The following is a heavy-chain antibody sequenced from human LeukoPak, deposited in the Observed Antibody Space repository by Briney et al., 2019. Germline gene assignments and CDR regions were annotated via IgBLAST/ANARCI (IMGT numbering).Heavy chain of an antibody. CDR3: ARAAEYSSGWYLFDF. CDR2: TYTSGGT. J-gene: IGHJ4*02. CDR1: GGSMNSYY. V-gene: IGHV4-4*07. Sequence: PSETLSLTCSVSGGSMNSYYWSWIRQPAGKGLEWIGRTYTSGGTNYNPSLKSRVTMSVDTSTNQFSLKLSSVTAADTAMYYCARAAEYSSGWYLFDFWGQGILVTVSA. D-gene: IGHD6-19*01.